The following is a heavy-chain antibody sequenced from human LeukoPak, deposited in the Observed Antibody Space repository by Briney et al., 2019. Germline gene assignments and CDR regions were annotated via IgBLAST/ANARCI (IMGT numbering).Heavy chain of an antibody. Sequence: SVKVSCKPSGVTFSSYAISWVRQAPGQGLEWMGRIIPIFGTANYAQKFQGRVTITTDESTSTAYMELSSLRSEDTAVYYCGTRYYGSGADYWGQGTLVTVSS. V-gene: IGHV1-69*05. CDR2: IIPIFGTA. J-gene: IGHJ4*02. CDR1: GVTFSSYA. D-gene: IGHD3-10*01. CDR3: GTRYYGSGADY.